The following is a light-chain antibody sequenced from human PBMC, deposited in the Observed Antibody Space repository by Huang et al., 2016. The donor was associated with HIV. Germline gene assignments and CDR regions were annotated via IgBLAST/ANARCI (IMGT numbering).Light chain of an antibody. V-gene: IGKV1-39*01. CDR1: RSIISH. J-gene: IGKJ5*01. Sequence: DIQMTQSPSSLSASVGDTVTITCRASRSIISHLNWYQQRPGRAPTLLIYGASNLQSGVPSRFRGSGSATDYTLRISSLQPEDFATYFCQQSYSSHTFGQGTRLEIK. CDR3: QQSYSSHT. CDR2: GAS.